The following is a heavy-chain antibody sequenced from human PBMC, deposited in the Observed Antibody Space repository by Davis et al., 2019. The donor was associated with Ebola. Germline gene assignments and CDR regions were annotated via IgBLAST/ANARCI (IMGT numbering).Heavy chain of an antibody. CDR1: GFTFSSYW. CDR2: IKQDGSEK. V-gene: IGHV3-7*03. Sequence: GESLKISCAASGFTFSSYWMSWVRQAPGKGLEWVANIKQDGSEKYYVDSVKGRFTISRDNAKNSLYLQMNSLRAEDTAVYYCARAQGPYNSYSNYGFDYWGQGTLVTVSS. J-gene: IGHJ4*02. CDR3: ARAQGPYNSYSNYGFDY. D-gene: IGHD4-11*01.